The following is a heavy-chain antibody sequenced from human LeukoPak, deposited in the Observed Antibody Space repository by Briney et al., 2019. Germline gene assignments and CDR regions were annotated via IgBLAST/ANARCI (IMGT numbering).Heavy chain of an antibody. CDR3: ARGPPSSSWYRVWYFDL. Sequence: GGSLRLSCAASGFTFSSYDMHWVRQATGKGLEWVSAIGTAGDTYYPGSVKGRFTISRENAKNSLYLQMNSLRAGDTAVYYCARGPPSSSWYRVWYFDLWGRGTLVTVSS. J-gene: IGHJ2*01. V-gene: IGHV3-13*01. CDR2: IGTAGDT. D-gene: IGHD6-13*01. CDR1: GFTFSSYD.